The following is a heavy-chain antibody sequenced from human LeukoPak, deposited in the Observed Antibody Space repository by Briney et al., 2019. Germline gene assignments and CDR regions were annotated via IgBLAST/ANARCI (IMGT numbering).Heavy chain of an antibody. Sequence: SETLSLTCSVAGGSISTYYWNWIRQTPGKGLEWIGHISYGNTEYNPSLKSRVTISVDTSKNQFSLKLTSATAADTAVYYCARDKTHSYGRYFDPWGQGALVIVSS. D-gene: IGHD5-18*01. J-gene: IGHJ5*02. CDR2: ISYGNT. CDR3: ARDKTHSYGRYFDP. CDR1: GGSISTYY. V-gene: IGHV4-59*01.